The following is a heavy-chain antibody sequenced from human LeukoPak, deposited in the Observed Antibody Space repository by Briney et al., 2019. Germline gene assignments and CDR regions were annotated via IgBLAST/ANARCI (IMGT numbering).Heavy chain of an antibody. D-gene: IGHD6-13*01. J-gene: IGHJ6*03. CDR1: GGSISSYY. Sequence: SETLSLTCTVSGGSISSYYWSWIRQPAGKGLEWIGRIYTSGSTNYNPSLKSRVTMSVDTSKNQFSLKLSSVTAADTAVYYCARDIAAAGAYYYYYMDVWGKGTTVTVSS. CDR3: ARDIAAAGAYYYYYMDV. CDR2: IYTSGST. V-gene: IGHV4-4*07.